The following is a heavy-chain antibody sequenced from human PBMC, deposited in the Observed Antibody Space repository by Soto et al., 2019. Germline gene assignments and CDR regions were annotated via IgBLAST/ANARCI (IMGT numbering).Heavy chain of an antibody. Sequence: ASVKVSCKASGYTFTSYDINWVRQATGQGLEWMGWMNPNSGNTGYAQKFQGRVTMTRNTSISTAYMELSSLRSEDTAVYYCARTPTGVTIFGVVIIGGAFDIWGQGTMVTVSS. V-gene: IGHV1-8*01. CDR2: MNPNSGNT. CDR1: GYTFTSYD. D-gene: IGHD3-3*01. CDR3: ARTPTGVTIFGVVIIGGAFDI. J-gene: IGHJ3*02.